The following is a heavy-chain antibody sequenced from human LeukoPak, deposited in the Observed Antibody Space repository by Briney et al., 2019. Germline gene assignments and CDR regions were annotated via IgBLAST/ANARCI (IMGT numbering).Heavy chain of an antibody. CDR2: IYSGGST. CDR3: ARDFRSYYDSSGYYEP. J-gene: IGHJ5*02. V-gene: IGHV3-66*01. Sequence: GGSLRLSCVASGFTVSSNYMSWVRQAPGKGLEWVSVIYSGGSTYYADSVKGRFTISKDNSKNTLYLQMNSLRAEDTAVYYCARDFRSYYDSSGYYEPWGQGTLVTVSS. CDR1: GFTVSSNY. D-gene: IGHD3-22*01.